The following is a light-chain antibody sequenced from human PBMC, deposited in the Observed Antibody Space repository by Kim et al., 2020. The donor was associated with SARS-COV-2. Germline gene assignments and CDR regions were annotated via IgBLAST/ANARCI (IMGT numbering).Light chain of an antibody. CDR1: QSVSSN. CDR2: DTS. J-gene: IGKJ2*01. V-gene: IGKV3-15*01. Sequence: EIVMTQSPATLSVSPGERATLSCRASQSVSSNLAWYQQKPGQAPRLLIYDTSTRATGIPARFSGSGSGTEFTLTINSLQSEDFAVYYCQQYDNWPLYTFGQGTKLEI. CDR3: QQYDNWPLYT.